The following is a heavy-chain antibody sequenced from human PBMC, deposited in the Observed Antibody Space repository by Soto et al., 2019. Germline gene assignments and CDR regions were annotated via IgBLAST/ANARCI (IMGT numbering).Heavy chain of an antibody. D-gene: IGHD2-15*01. CDR2: IIPIFGTA. CDR1: GGTFSSYA. J-gene: IGHJ6*02. V-gene: IGHV1-69*01. CDR3: ARAHIVVVVAATPDYYYGMDV. Sequence: QVQLVQSGAEVKKPGSSVKVSCKASGGTFSSYAISWVRQAPGQGLEWMGGIIPIFGTANYAQKFQGRVTITADESTSTAYMELSSLRSEDTAVYYCARAHIVVVVAATPDYYYGMDVWGQGTTVTVSS.